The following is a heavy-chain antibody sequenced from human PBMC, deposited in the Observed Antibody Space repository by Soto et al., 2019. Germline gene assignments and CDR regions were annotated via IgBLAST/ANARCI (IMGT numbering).Heavy chain of an antibody. J-gene: IGHJ6*02. CDR2: ISYDGSNK. D-gene: IGHD4-17*01. CDR1: GFTFSSYA. CDR3: AREGPKDYGDYYYYYGMDV. V-gene: IGHV3-30-3*01. Sequence: GGSLRLSCAASGFTFSSYAMHWVRQAPGKGLEWVAVISYDGSNKYYADSVKGRFTISRDNSKNTLYLQMNGLRAEDTAVYYCAREGPKDYGDYYYYYGMDVWGQGTTVTVSS.